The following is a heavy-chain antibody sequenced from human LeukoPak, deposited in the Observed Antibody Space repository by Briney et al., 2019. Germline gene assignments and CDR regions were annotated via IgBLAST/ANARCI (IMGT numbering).Heavy chain of an antibody. CDR2: ISYDGSNK. CDR3: ARDWCSGGSWYASYLDY. D-gene: IGHD2-15*01. Sequence: PGGSLRLSCAASGFTFSSYGMHWVRQAPGKGLEWVAVISYDGSNKYYADSVKGRFTISRDNSKNTLFLQMNSLRAEDTAVYYGARDWCSGGSWYASYLDYWGQGTLVTVSS. CDR1: GFTFSSYG. V-gene: IGHV3-30*03. J-gene: IGHJ4*02.